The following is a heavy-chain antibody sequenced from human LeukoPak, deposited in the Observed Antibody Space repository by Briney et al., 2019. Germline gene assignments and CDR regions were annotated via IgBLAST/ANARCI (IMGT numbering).Heavy chain of an antibody. CDR1: GYTFTGYY. J-gene: IGHJ4*02. D-gene: IGHD6-6*01. Sequence: ASVKVSCKASGYTFTGYYMHWVRQAPGQGLEWMGWINPNSGGTNYAQNFQGRVTMTRDTSISTAYMELSRLRSDDTAMYYCAREHSSSSGKVFDYWGQRTLVTVSS. CDR2: INPNSGGT. V-gene: IGHV1-2*02. CDR3: AREHSSSSGKVFDY.